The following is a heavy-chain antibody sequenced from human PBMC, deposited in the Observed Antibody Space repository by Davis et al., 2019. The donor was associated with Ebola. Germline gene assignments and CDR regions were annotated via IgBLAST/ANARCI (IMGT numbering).Heavy chain of an antibody. D-gene: IGHD2-15*01. CDR1: GFTVSTYY. CDR2: INSGSST. J-gene: IGHJ3*02. V-gene: IGHV3-66*01. Sequence: GESLKISCAASGFTVSTYYMGWVRQAPWKGLEWVAVINSGSSTYYADSVKGRFTISRDNSKNTLYLQMNSLRVEDTAVYYCASSVATPGAFDIWGQGTMVTVSS. CDR3: ASSVATPGAFDI.